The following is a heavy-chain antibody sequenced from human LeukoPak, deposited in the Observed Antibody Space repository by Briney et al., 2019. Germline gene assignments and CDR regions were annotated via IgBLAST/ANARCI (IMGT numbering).Heavy chain of an antibody. D-gene: IGHD2-2*01. CDR2: INPNSGGT. CDR1: GYTFTGYY. V-gene: IGHV1-2*02. J-gene: IGHJ6*04. CDR3: ASHPRGLYCSSTSACNV. Sequence: ASVKVSCKASGYTFTGYYMHWVRQAPGQGLEWMGWINPNSGGTNYAQKFQGRVTMTRDTSISTAYMELSRLRSDDTAVYYCASHPRGLYCSSTSACNVWGKGTTVTVSS.